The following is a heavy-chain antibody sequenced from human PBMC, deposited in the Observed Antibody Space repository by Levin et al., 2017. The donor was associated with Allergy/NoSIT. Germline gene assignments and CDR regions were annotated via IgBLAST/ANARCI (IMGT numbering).Heavy chain of an antibody. J-gene: IGHJ5*02. D-gene: IGHD3-10*01. CDR3: ARERGDYYKSGSWFDP. V-gene: IGHV4-59*01. CDR1: GGSISNYY. Sequence: SQTLSLTCTVSGGSISNYYWTWIRQPPGKGLDWIGYIDHSGGTNYNPSLKSRVTMSVDSSKNQLSLTLSSVTAADTAVYYCARERGDYYKSGSWFDPWGQGALVTVSS. CDR2: IDHSGGT.